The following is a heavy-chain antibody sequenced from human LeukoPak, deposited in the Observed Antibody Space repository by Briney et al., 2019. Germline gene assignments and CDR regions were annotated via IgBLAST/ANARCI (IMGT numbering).Heavy chain of an antibody. D-gene: IGHD3-9*01. V-gene: IGHV3-48*04. CDR1: GFTFSSYS. J-gene: IGHJ3*02. Sequence: GGSLRLSCAASGFTFSSYSMNWVRQAPGKGLEWVSYISSSSSTIYYADSVKGRFTTSRDNAKNSLYLQMNSLRAEDTAVYYCARDPTIGAFDIWGQGTMVTVSS. CDR3: ARDPTIGAFDI. CDR2: ISSSSSTI.